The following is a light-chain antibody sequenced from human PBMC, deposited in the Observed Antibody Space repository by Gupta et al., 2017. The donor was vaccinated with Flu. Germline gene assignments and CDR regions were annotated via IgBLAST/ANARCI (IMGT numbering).Light chain of an antibody. CDR3: HQSFSMPWT. Sequence: DIQMTQSPSSVSASVGDIVIITCRASQGINAYLNWYQQKPGRAPRPLVYAASNLRSGVPSRFRGSGSGSDFTLTINGLQPEDFATYYCHQSFSMPWTFGQGTEVQIK. CDR2: AAS. J-gene: IGKJ1*01. CDR1: QGINAY. V-gene: IGKV1-39*01.